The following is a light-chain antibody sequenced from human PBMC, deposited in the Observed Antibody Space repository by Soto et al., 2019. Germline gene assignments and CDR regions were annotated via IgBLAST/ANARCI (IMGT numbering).Light chain of an antibody. CDR3: QQSYSTPRT. CDR1: QSISNY. CDR2: AAS. V-gene: IGKV1-39*01. Sequence: DIQMTQSPSSLSASVGDRVTITCRASQSISNYLNWYQQKPGKAPKLLIYAASSLQSGVPSSFSASGSGTDFTLTISSLHPEDFATYYCQQSYSTPRTFGQGTKVEIK. J-gene: IGKJ1*01.